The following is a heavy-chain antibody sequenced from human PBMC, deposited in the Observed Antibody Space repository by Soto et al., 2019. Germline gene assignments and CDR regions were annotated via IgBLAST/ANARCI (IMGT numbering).Heavy chain of an antibody. Sequence: PGGSLRLSCAASGLTFSNYAMSWVRQAPGKGLEWVSAISGDAANIYYADSVKGRYTISRDNSKNTLYLQMNSLRAEDTAIYYCAKYTLQSTSWYEYFDLWGQGTLVTVSS. J-gene: IGHJ4*02. V-gene: IGHV3-23*01. CDR2: ISGDAANI. D-gene: IGHD6-13*01. CDR1: GLTFSNYA. CDR3: AKYTLQSTSWYEYFDL.